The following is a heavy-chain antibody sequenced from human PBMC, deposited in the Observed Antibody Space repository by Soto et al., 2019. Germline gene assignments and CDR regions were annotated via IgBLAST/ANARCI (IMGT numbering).Heavy chain of an antibody. CDR2: ISSSSYI. CDR1: GFTFSSYS. V-gene: IGHV3-21*01. Sequence: GGSLRLSCAASGFTFSSYSMNWVRQAPGKGLEWVSSISSSSYIYYADSVKGRFTISRDNAKNSLYLQMNSLRAEDTAVYYCARDYYGDLPDYWGQATLVTVSS. D-gene: IGHD4-17*01. CDR3: ARDYYGDLPDY. J-gene: IGHJ4*02.